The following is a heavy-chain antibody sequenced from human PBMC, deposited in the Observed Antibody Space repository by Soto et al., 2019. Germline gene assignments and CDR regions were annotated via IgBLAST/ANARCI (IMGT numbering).Heavy chain of an antibody. J-gene: IGHJ6*03. Sequence: SETLSLTCAVSSGSISSSNWWSWVRQPPGKGLEWIGEIYHSGSTNYNPSLKSRVTISVDKSKNQFSLKLSSVTAADTAVYYCARMSLRYCSGGSCYWSTDYYYYYMDVRGKGTTVTVSS. CDR3: ARMSLRYCSGGSCYWSTDYYYYYMDV. V-gene: IGHV4-4*02. CDR1: SGSISSSNW. D-gene: IGHD2-15*01. CDR2: IYHSGST.